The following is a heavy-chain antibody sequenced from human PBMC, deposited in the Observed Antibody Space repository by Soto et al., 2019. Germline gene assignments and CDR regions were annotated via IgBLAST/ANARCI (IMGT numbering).Heavy chain of an antibody. V-gene: IGHV1-18*01. CDR2: ISLYSDGA. CDR1: GYTFSNYG. CDR3: ARVPIFGVVTMGLDY. D-gene: IGHD3-3*01. Sequence: ASVKVSCKTSGYTFSNYGVTWVRQAPGQPLEWLGWISLYSDGANYAQKFQGRVSMTTDTSTTTAYMELRSLRSEDTAVYFCARVPIFGVVTMGLDYWGQGTLVTVSS. J-gene: IGHJ4*02.